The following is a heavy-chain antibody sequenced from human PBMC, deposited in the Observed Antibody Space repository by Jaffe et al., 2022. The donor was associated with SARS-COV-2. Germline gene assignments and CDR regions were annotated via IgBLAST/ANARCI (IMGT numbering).Heavy chain of an antibody. D-gene: IGHD3-3*01. Sequence: QVPLQESGPGLVKPSQTLSLTCTVSGGSISSGSYHWSWLRQPAGKGLEYIGRIYSSGSTNYNPSLKSRVTISMDMSENQFSLRLSSVTAADTAVYYCARGVSGFWGDYTDYWGQGTLVTVSS. CDR1: GGSISSGSYH. CDR2: IYSSGST. CDR3: ARGVSGFWGDYTDY. J-gene: IGHJ4*02. V-gene: IGHV4-61*02.